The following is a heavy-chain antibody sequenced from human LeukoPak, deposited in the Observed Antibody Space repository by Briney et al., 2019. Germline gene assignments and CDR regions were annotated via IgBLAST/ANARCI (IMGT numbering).Heavy chain of an antibody. CDR2: ISYDGSNK. Sequence: GGSLRLSCAASGFTFSSYAMHWVRQAPGKGLEWVAVISYDGSNKYYADSVKSRFTISRDNSKNTLYLQMNSLRAEDTAVYYCARDLSGDIVVVPAAMCLDYWGQGTLVTVSS. J-gene: IGHJ4*02. V-gene: IGHV3-30-3*01. D-gene: IGHD2-2*01. CDR1: GFTFSSYA. CDR3: ARDLSGDIVVVPAAMCLDY.